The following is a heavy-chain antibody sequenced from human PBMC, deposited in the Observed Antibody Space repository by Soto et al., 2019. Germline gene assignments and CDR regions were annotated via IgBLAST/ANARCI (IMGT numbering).Heavy chain of an antibody. CDR2: ISTYNGNT. D-gene: IGHD3-22*01. CDR1: GYTFTTYG. J-gene: IGHJ4*02. V-gene: IGHV1-18*01. Sequence: ASVKVSCKVSGYTFTTYGISWVRQASGQGLEWMGWISTYNGNTNYAQKFQDRVTMTTDTSTSTAYMELRSLGSDDTAVYYCARDRDSSGSLSGYWGQGTLVTVSS. CDR3: ARDRDSSGSLSGY.